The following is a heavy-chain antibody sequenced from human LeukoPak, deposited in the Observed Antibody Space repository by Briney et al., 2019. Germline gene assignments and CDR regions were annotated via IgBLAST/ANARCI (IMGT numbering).Heavy chain of an antibody. CDR3: AREGGSYYYYYGMDV. J-gene: IGHJ6*02. CDR2: TSSSSTYT. Sequence: GGSLRLSCAASGFTFSDYYMSWIRQAPGKGLEWVSYTSSSSTYTNYADSVKGRFTISRDNAKNSLYLQMNSLRAEDTAVYYCAREGGSYYYYYGMDVWGQGTTVTVSS. D-gene: IGHD1-26*01. V-gene: IGHV3-11*05. CDR1: GFTFSDYY.